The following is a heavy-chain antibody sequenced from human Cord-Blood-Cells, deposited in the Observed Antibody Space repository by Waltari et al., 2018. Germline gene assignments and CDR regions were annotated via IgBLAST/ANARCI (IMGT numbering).Heavy chain of an antibody. J-gene: IGHJ4*02. Sequence: QLQLQESGPGLVKPSETLSLTCTVSGGSISSSSYYWGWTRQPPGKGLEWIGSIYYSGSTYYNPSLKSRVTISVDTSKNQFSLKLSSVTAADTAVYYCARLVEWLLYPFDYWGQGTLVTVSS. D-gene: IGHD3-3*01. CDR2: IYYSGST. CDR1: GGSISSSSYY. V-gene: IGHV4-39*01. CDR3: ARLVEWLLYPFDY.